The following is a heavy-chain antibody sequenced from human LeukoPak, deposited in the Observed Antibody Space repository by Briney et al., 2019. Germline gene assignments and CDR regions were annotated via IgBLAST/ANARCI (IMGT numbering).Heavy chain of an antibody. V-gene: IGHV4-59*01. J-gene: IGHJ6*03. D-gene: IGHD7-27*01. CDR3: ARRTGAYYYYYMDV. Sequence: PSETLSLTCTVSGGSISSYYWSWIRQPPGKGLEWIGYIYYSGSTNYNPSLKSRVTISVDTSKNQFSLKLSSATAAVTAVYYCARRTGAYYYYYMDVWGKGTTVTVSS. CDR2: IYYSGST. CDR1: GGSISSYY.